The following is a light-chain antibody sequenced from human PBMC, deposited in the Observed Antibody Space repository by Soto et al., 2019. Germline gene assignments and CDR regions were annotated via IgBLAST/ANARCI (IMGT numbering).Light chain of an antibody. CDR1: QSVSNSY. Sequence: EIVLTQSPGTLSLSPGERATLSCRARQSVSNSYLAWYQQKPGQAPRLLISGASSSATGIPDRFSGSGSGTDMTLTTNRLEPENFEVYYCQNYSTSPLTFGQGTKVEIK. J-gene: IGKJ1*01. CDR2: GAS. V-gene: IGKV3-20*01. CDR3: QNYSTSPLT.